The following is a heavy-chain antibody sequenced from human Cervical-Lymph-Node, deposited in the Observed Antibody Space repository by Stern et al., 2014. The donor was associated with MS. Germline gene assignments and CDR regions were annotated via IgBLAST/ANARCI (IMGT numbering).Heavy chain of an antibody. J-gene: IGHJ4*02. V-gene: IGHV5-51*03. Sequence: VQLVQSGAELKEPGESLKISCKTSGYNFINYWIAWVRQVPGKGLEWIGIIYPGDSDIRYSPSFQGHVTMSVDKSITTAYLQWKSLKASDTAVYYCARWSVACDYWGQGALITVSS. CDR1: GYNFINYW. D-gene: IGHD2-21*01. CDR2: IYPGDSDI. CDR3: ARWSVACDY.